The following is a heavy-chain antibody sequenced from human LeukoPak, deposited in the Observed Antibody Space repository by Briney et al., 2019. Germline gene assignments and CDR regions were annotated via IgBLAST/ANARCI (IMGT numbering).Heavy chain of an antibody. CDR2: ISWNSGSI. J-gene: IGHJ4*02. V-gene: IGHV3-9*01. CDR1: GFTFSTYG. CDR3: AKDRRDTAMAHFDY. D-gene: IGHD5-18*01. Sequence: GGSLSLSWAASGFTFSTYGMHWFGQAPGKGLEWVSGISWNSGSIGYADSVKGRFTISRDNAKNSLYLQMNSLRAEDTALYYCAKDRRDTAMAHFDYWGQGTLVTVSS.